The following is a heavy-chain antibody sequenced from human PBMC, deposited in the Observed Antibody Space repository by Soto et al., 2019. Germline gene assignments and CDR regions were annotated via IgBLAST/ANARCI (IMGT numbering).Heavy chain of an antibody. CDR1: GYTFTSYA. CDR3: ARDGSTVNRVVRFQH. J-gene: IGHJ1*01. Sequence: ASVKVSCKASGYTFTSYAMHWVRQAPGQRLEWMGWINAGNGNTKYSQKFQGRVTITRDTSASTAYMELSSLGSEDTAVYYCARDGSTVNRVVRFQHWGQGTLVTVSS. CDR2: INAGNGNT. D-gene: IGHD4-17*01. V-gene: IGHV1-3*01.